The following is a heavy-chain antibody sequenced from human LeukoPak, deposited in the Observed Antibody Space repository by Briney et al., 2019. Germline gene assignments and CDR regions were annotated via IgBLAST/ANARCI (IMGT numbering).Heavy chain of an antibody. CDR1: GFTFSSYW. J-gene: IGHJ5*02. D-gene: IGHD3-10*01. CDR3: AKDLSYGSLWFDP. Sequence: GGSLRLSCAASGFTFSSYWMHSVRQAPGKGLEWVALIWYDGSRTNYVDSVMGRFTISRDSSKNTLYLQMDNLRVEDTAVYFCAKDLSYGSLWFDPWGQGTLVTVSS. V-gene: IGHV3-33*06. CDR2: IWYDGSRT.